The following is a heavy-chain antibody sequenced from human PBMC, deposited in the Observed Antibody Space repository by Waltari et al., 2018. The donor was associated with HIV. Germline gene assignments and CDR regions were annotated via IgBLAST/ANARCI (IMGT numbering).Heavy chain of an antibody. J-gene: IGHJ4*02. CDR3: ARLPRGYCSSTSCTWADY. CDR2: IYPCDSDT. Sequence: EAQLVPAGPGVTKRRWSLRFTCRVSRGSLTSYWIGGVRQTHGKGLEVMGYIYPCDSDTRSSPSFQGQVTISAAKSISTAYLQWSSLKASDTAMYYCARLPRGYCSSTSCTWADYWGQGTLVTVSS. CDR1: RGSLTSYW. V-gene: IGHV5-51*01. D-gene: IGHD2-2*01.